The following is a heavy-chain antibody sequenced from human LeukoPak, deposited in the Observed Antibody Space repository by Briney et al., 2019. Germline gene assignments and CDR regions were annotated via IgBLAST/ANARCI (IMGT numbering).Heavy chain of an antibody. CDR2: IYYSGST. Sequence: MSSETLSLTCTVSGGSISSYYWSWIRQPPWKGLEWIGYIYYSGSTNYNPSLKSRVTISVDTSKNQFSLKLSSVTAADTAVYYCAPQAGPSDAFDIWGQGTMVTVSS. V-gene: IGHV4-59*01. CDR1: GGSISSYY. J-gene: IGHJ3*02. CDR3: APQAGPSDAFDI.